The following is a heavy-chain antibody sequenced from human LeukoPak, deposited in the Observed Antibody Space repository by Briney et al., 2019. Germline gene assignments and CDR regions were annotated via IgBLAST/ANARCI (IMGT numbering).Heavy chain of an antibody. CDR1: GGSISSYY. CDR3: AREWFGDVGRWFDP. D-gene: IGHD3-10*01. Sequence: SETLSLTCTVSGGSISSYYWSWIRQPPGKGLEWIGYIYYSGSTNYNPSLKSRVTISVDTSKNQFSLRLSSVTAADTAVYYCAREWFGDVGRWFDPWGQGTLVTVSS. CDR2: IYYSGST. J-gene: IGHJ5*02. V-gene: IGHV4-59*01.